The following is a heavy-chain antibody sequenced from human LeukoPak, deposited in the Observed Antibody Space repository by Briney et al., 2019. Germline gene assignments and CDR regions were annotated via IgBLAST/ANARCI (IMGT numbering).Heavy chain of an antibody. Sequence: HAGGSLRLSCAASGFTFSSFWIYWVRHAPGKGLVWVSRIKSDGSETLYADPVKGRFNIHRDNAKNTLYLQMNSLRAEDSAVYYCARVRMGDDFNPFDYWGQGTLVTVSS. CDR1: GFTFSSFW. V-gene: IGHV3-74*01. D-gene: IGHD3-16*01. CDR3: ARVRMGDDFNPFDY. J-gene: IGHJ4*02. CDR2: IKSDGSET.